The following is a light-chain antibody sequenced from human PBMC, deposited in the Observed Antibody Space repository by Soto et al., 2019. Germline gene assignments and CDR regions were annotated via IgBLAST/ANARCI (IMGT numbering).Light chain of an antibody. CDR2: EVS. CDR3: SSYAGSTNLRV. V-gene: IGLV2-8*01. Sequence: QSVLTQPRSVSGSPGQSVTISCTGTSSDVGGYNFVSWYQQHPGKAPKLMIYEVSKRPSGVPDRFSASKSGNTASLTVSGLQADDEADYYCSSYAGSTNLRVFGTGTKVTVL. J-gene: IGLJ1*01. CDR1: SSDVGGYNF.